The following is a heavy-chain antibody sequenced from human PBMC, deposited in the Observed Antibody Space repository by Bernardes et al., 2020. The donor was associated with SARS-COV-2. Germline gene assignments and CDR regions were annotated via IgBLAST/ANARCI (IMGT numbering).Heavy chain of an antibody. CDR3: ARSPDGFDY. Sequence: GGSLRLSCAASGFTFNNYWMSWVRQAPGKGLEWVANIKEDGNEKYYVDSVKGRFTISRDNAKNSLYLQMNSLKAEDTAVYYCARSPDGFDYWGQGTLITVSS. CDR2: IKEDGNEK. V-gene: IGHV3-7*01. CDR1: GFTFNNYW. D-gene: IGHD2-8*01. J-gene: IGHJ4*02.